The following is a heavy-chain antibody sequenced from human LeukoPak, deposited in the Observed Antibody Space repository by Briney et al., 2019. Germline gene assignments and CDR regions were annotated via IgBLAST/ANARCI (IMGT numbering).Heavy chain of an antibody. CDR2: INTDGSST. CDR1: GFTFSSYW. V-gene: IGHV3-74*01. D-gene: IGHD1-26*01. Sequence: PGGSLRLSCAASGFTFSSYWMHWGRQAPGKGLVWVSRINTDGSSTSYADSVKGRFTISRDNAKNTLYLQMNSLRAEDTAVYYCARAIVGATADFDYWGQGTLVTVSS. J-gene: IGHJ4*02. CDR3: ARAIVGATADFDY.